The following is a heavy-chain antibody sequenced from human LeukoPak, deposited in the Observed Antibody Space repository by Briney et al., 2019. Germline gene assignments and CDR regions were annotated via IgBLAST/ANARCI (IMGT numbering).Heavy chain of an antibody. CDR2: INPSGGST. V-gene: IGHV1-46*01. J-gene: IGHJ6*02. CDR3: ARVKQHLDHYYYYGMDV. D-gene: IGHD6-13*01. CDR1: GYTFTSYY. Sequence: GASVKVSCKASGYTFTSYYMHWVRQAPGQGLEWMGIINPSGGSTSYAQKFQGRVTMTRDTSTGTVYMELSSLRSEDTAVYYCARVKQHLDHYYYYGMDVWGQGTTVTVSS.